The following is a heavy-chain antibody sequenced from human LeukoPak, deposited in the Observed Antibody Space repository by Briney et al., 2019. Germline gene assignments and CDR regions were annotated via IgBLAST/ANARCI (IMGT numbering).Heavy chain of an antibody. J-gene: IGHJ3*02. D-gene: IGHD1-26*01. CDR3: ARDRNTVGRLGAFDI. Sequence: ASVKVSCKASGYTFTGYYMHWVRQAPGQGLEWMGWINPNSGGTNYAQKFQGRVTMTRDTSISTAYMELSSLRSDDTAVYYCARDRNTVGRLGAFDIWGRGTLVTVSS. CDR1: GYTFTGYY. CDR2: INPNSGGT. V-gene: IGHV1-2*02.